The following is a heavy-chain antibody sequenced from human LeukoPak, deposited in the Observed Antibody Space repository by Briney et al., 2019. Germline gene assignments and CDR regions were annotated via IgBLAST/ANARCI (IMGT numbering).Heavy chain of an antibody. J-gene: IGHJ4*02. CDR3: AGRPDTAIVPIFDY. V-gene: IGHV1-2*02. CDR2: INPNSGGT. Sequence: GASVKVSCKASGYTFTGYYLHWVRQAPGQGLEWMGWINPNSGGTNYAQKFQGRVTMTGDTSISTAYMELNSLTSDDTAIYYCAGRPDTAIVPIFDYWGQGTLVTVSS. CDR1: GYTFTGYY. D-gene: IGHD5-18*01.